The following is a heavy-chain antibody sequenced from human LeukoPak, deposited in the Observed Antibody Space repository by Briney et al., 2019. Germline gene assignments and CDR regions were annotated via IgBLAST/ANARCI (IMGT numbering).Heavy chain of an antibody. V-gene: IGHV4-34*01. CDR3: ARQPVWYYGGSADAFDI. Sequence: SETLSLTCAVYGGSFSGYYWSWIRQPPGKGLEWIGEINHSGSTNYNPSLKSRVTISVDTSKNQFSLNLDSVTAADTAVYYCARQPVWYYGGSADAFDIWGQGTMVTVSS. CDR2: INHSGST. J-gene: IGHJ3*02. D-gene: IGHD3-10*01. CDR1: GGSFSGYY.